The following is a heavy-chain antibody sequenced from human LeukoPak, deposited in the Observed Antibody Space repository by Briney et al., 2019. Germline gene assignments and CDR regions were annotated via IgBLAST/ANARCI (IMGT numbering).Heavy chain of an antibody. CDR2: IKQDGSEK. CDR3: ARDQLPSGWYGGDAFDI. V-gene: IGHV3-7*04. D-gene: IGHD6-19*01. J-gene: IGHJ3*02. CDR1: GFTFSSYW. Sequence: GGSLRLSCAASGFTFSSYWMSWVRQAPGKGLEWVANIKQDGSEKYYVDSVKGRFTISRDNAKNSLYLQMNSLRAEDTAVYYCARDQLPSGWYGGDAFDIWVQGTMVTVSS.